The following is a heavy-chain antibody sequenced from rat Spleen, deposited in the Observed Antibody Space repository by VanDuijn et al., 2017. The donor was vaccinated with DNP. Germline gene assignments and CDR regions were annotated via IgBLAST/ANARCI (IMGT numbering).Heavy chain of an antibody. CDR1: GITFSDHN. CDR2: ISYDGSDT. CDR3: AGRPPPTRGPFDY. D-gene: IGHD1-4*01. Sequence: EVQLVESGGGLVQPGRSLKPSCAVSGITFSDHNMAWVRQAPKKSLEWVATISYDGSDTYYRDSMKGRFTISRDNAKSTLYLQMDSLRSEDTATYYCAGRPPPTRGPFDYWGQGVTVTVSS. J-gene: IGHJ2*01. V-gene: IGHV5-7*01.